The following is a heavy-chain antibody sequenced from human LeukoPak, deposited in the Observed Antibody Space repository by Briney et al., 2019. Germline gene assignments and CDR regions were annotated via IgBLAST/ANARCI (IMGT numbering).Heavy chain of an antibody. CDR1: GYTFTGYY. CDR2: INPNSGGT. Sequence: ASVKVSCKASGYTFTGYYMHWVRQAPGQGLEWMGWINPNSGGTNYAQKFQGRVTMTRDTSNSTAYMELSRLRSDDTAVYYCARVRCSSTSCYNAFDIWGQGTMVTVSS. V-gene: IGHV1-2*02. D-gene: IGHD2-2*02. J-gene: IGHJ3*02. CDR3: ARVRCSSTSCYNAFDI.